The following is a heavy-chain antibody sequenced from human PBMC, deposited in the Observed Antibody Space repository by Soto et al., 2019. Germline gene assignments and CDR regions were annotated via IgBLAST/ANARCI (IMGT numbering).Heavy chain of an antibody. CDR1: GFTFSNYT. J-gene: IGHJ4*02. D-gene: IGHD3-10*01. V-gene: IGHV3-30*04. Sequence: GGSLRLSCAASGFTFSNYTMHWVRQAPGKGLEWVALISYDEIDKYFADAVKGRFTISRDNSKNTLYLQMDSLSAEGTAVYYCAGRSGSSDYWGRGTLVTVSS. CDR2: ISYDEIDK. CDR3: AGRSGSSDY.